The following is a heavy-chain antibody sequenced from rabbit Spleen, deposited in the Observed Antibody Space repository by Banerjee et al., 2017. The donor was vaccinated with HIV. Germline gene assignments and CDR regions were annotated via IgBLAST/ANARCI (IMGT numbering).Heavy chain of an antibody. D-gene: IGHD8-1*01. CDR1: GFSFSSGYW. CDR3: ARDSGSSFSSYGMDL. CDR2: IYTDTDTT. Sequence: QEQLEESGGDLVKPEGSLTLTCTASGFSFSSGYWIWWVRQAPGKGLELIACIYTDTDTTYYTSWAKGRFTISKTSSTTVTLQMTSLTAADTATYFCARDSGSSFSSYGMDLWGPGTLVTVS. V-gene: IGHV1S45*01. J-gene: IGHJ6*01.